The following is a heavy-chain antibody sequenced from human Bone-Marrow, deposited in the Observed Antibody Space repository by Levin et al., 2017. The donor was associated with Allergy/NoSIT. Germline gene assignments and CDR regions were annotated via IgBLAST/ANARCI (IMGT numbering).Heavy chain of an antibody. CDR3: ARLAFGAAGYFDY. CDR2: IYPDNSET. Sequence: GESLKISCKASGYSFTSYWIGWVRRMPGKGLEWMGNIYPDNSETRYSPSFQGHVTISADKSITTAYLQWSSLKASDTAMYFCARLAFGAAGYFDYWGQETLVTVSS. V-gene: IGHV5-51*01. J-gene: IGHJ4*02. CDR1: GYSFTSYW. D-gene: IGHD6-13*01.